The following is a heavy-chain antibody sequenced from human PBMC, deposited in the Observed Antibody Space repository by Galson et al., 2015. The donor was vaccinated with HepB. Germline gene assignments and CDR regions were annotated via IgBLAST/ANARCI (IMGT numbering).Heavy chain of an antibody. CDR1: QFTFSNYD. D-gene: IGHD3-22*01. J-gene: IGHJ4*02. Sequence: SLRLSCAASQFTFSNYDMHWVRQGSGKGLEWVAAIGRAGDTYYADPVKGRFTISRENALRSFYLQMNSLSAGDTAVYYCARLTYDSTGYHYAYWGQGTLVTVSS. CDR2: IGRAGDT. V-gene: IGHV3-13*04. CDR3: ARLTYDSTGYHYAY.